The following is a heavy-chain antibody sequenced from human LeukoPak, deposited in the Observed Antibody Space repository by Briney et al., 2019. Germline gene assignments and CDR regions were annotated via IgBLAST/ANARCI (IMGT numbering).Heavy chain of an antibody. CDR2: ISGSGGST. V-gene: IGHV3-23*01. D-gene: IGHD2-2*01. Sequence: GGSLRLSCAASGFTFSSYAMSWVRQAPGKGLEWVSAISGSGGSTYYADSVKGRFTISRDNSKNTLYLQMNSLRAEDTAVYYCARDRSYCSSTSCYLHAFDIWGQGTMVTVSS. CDR3: ARDRSYCSSTSCYLHAFDI. J-gene: IGHJ3*02. CDR1: GFTFSSYA.